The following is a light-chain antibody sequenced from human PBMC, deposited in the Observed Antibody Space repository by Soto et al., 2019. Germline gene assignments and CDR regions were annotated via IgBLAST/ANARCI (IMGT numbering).Light chain of an antibody. V-gene: IGKV3-11*01. CDR3: QQYNNWPRWT. CDR1: QSVHTF. J-gene: IGKJ1*01. Sequence: EIVWTQSPDTLSLSPGEGASLSCRSSQSVHTFLAWYQQKPGQAPRLLIYGASTRATGVPARFSGSGSGTDFTLTISSLEPEDFAVYYCQQYNNWPRWTFGQGTKVDIK. CDR2: GAS.